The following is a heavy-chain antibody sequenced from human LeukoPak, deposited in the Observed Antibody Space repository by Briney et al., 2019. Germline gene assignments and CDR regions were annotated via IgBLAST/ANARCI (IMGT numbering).Heavy chain of an antibody. D-gene: IGHD3-10*01. CDR1: GYCFTTYW. J-gene: IGHJ4*02. V-gene: IGHV5-51*01. CDR3: ARLNYGSASYFDY. Sequence: AESLQIPCKCSGYCFTTYWIGWVRHMPGKGLEWMGIIYPGDSESRYSPSFQGQVTISADKSITTAYLQWSSLEASDTAIYYCARLNYGSASYFDYWGQGTLVTVSS. CDR2: IYPGDSES.